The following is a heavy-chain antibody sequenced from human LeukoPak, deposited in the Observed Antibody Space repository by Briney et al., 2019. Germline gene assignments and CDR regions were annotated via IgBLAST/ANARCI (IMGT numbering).Heavy chain of an antibody. CDR3: TTWGGSFSRY. CDR2: IRNKSDDGTA. V-gene: IGHV3-15*01. D-gene: IGHD1-26*01. Sequence: GGSLRLSCAASGFTFSNAWMAWVRQAPGKGLVFVGRIRNKSDDGTADSADPLKGRFTISRDDSTNTLYLQMNSLETEDTAVYYCTTWGGSFSRYWGQGTLVTVSS. CDR1: GFTFSNAW. J-gene: IGHJ4*02.